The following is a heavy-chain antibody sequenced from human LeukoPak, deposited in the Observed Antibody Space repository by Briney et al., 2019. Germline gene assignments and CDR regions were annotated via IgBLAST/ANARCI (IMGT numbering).Heavy chain of an antibody. V-gene: IGHV3-7*03. Sequence: GGSLRLSCVASGFTFSTYWMSWVRQAPGKGLEWVAHINQEGGEKYYVDSVKGRFTSSRDNVKNSLCLQMNTLRVEDTAVYYFARDNSGIDHYYDSSGPRGAFDIWGQGTMVTVSS. CDR2: INQEGGEK. J-gene: IGHJ3*02. CDR1: GFTFSTYW. D-gene: IGHD3-22*01. CDR3: ARDNSGIDHYYDSSGPRGAFDI.